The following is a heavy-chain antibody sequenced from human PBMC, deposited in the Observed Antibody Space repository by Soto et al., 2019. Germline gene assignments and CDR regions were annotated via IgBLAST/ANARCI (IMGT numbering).Heavy chain of an antibody. CDR3: ARGSPPRLPPGY. D-gene: IGHD4-17*01. V-gene: IGHV1-2*02. CDR1: GYTSTGYY. Sequence: ASVEVSCKASGYTSTGYYMHWVRQAPGQGLEWMGWINPNSGGTNYAQKFQGRVTMTRDTSISTAYMELSRLRSDDTAVYYCARGSPPRLPPGYWGRGTLVTVSS. CDR2: INPNSGGT. J-gene: IGHJ4*02.